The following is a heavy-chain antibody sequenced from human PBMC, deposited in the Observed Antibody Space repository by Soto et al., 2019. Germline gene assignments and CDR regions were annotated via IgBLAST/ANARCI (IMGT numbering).Heavy chain of an antibody. Sequence: TGGSLRLSYAAAEFTCGSYWVSCVRQAPGKGLEWVANIKQDGSEKYYVDSVKGRFTISRDNAKNSLYLQMNSLRAEDTAVYYCSRVGDIVMGVAAEALEYWGQGSLVPGSS. D-gene: IGHD2-15*01. CDR2: IKQDGSEK. CDR3: SRVGDIVMGVAAEALEY. V-gene: IGHV3-7*01. CDR1: EFTCGSYW. J-gene: IGHJ4*02.